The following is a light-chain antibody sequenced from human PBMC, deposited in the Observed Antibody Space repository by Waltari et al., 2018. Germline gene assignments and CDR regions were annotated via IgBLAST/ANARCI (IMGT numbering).Light chain of an antibody. V-gene: IGLV2-11*01. CDR1: RSDVGAYDY. CDR2: GVY. CDR3: CSYANAKWV. Sequence: QSVLTQPRSVSGSPGQSVAISCTGPRSDVGAYDYASWYQQYPGKAPKVMIYGVYKRPSGVPVRFSGSKSGNTASLTISGLQAEDEADYYCCSYANAKWVFGGGTRLTVL. J-gene: IGLJ3*02.